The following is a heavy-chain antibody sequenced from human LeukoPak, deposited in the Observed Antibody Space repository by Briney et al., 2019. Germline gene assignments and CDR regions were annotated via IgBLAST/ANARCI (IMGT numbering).Heavy chain of an antibody. V-gene: IGHV4-34*01. Sequence: PSETLSLTCAVYGGSLSGYYWSWIRQPPGKGLEWIGEINHSGSTNYNPSLKSRVTISVDTSKNQFSLKLSSVTAADTAVYYCARGRGWYAHWGQGTLVTVSS. J-gene: IGHJ5*02. CDR2: INHSGST. CDR1: GGSLSGYY. CDR3: ARGRGWYAH.